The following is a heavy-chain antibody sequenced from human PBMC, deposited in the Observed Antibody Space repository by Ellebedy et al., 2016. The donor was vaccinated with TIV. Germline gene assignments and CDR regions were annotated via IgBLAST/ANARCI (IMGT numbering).Heavy chain of an antibody. Sequence: GGSLRLSXKGSGYSFTSYWISWVRQMPGKGLEWMGRIDPSDSYTNYSPSFQGHVTISADKSISTAYLQWSSLKASDTAMYYCARRLASGYEQKGPYYYYYGMDVWGQGTTVTVSS. D-gene: IGHD5-12*01. CDR3: ARRLASGYEQKGPYYYYYGMDV. V-gene: IGHV5-10-1*01. J-gene: IGHJ6*02. CDR1: GYSFTSYW. CDR2: IDPSDSYT.